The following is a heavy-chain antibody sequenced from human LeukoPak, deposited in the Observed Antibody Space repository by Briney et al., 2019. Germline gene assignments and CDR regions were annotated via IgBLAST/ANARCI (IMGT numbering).Heavy chain of an antibody. CDR1: GFTFSTYS. V-gene: IGHV3-21*01. CDR3: TTRLQHHFDY. J-gene: IGHJ4*02. Sequence: GGSLRLSCAASGFTFSTYSMNWVRQAPGKGLEWVSSISSGSSYIYYADSVKGRFTISRDNAKNSLYLQMNSLRAEDTAVYYCTTRLQHHFDYWGQGTQVTVSS. CDR2: ISSGSSYI. D-gene: IGHD2-15*01.